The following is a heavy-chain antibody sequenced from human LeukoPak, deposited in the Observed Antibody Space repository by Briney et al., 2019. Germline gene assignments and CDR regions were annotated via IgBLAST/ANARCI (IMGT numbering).Heavy chain of an antibody. CDR2: ISYDGSNK. Sequence: GGSLRLSCAASGFTFSSYGMHWVRQAPGKGLEWVAVISYDGSNKYYADSVKGRFTISRDNSKNTLYLQMNSLRAEDTAVYYCAKDRVTRTIEAQGDYWGQGTLVTVSS. J-gene: IGHJ4*02. CDR1: GFTFSSYG. D-gene: IGHD1/OR15-1a*01. V-gene: IGHV3-30*18. CDR3: AKDRVTRTIEAQGDY.